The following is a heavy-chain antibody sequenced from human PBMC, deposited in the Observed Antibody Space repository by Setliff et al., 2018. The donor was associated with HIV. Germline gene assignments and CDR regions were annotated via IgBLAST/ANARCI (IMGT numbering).Heavy chain of an antibody. CDR2: ISGFNGNT. D-gene: IGHD1-26*01. Sequence: GASVKVSCKASDYTFTNYGISWVRQAPGQGLEWMGWISGFNGNTKYGQNFQGRVTMTIDTSTSTVYMDLRSLTSDDTAVYYCARGVDGSYRKFFDNWGQGTLVTVSS. J-gene: IGHJ4*02. CDR3: ARGVDGSYRKFFDN. CDR1: DYTFTNYG. V-gene: IGHV1-18*01.